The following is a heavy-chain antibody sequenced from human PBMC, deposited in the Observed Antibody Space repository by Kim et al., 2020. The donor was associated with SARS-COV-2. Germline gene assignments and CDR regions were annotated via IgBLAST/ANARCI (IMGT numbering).Heavy chain of an antibody. J-gene: IGHJ6*02. CDR3: ARWRSSSWHMEIYYYYGMDV. CDR1: GGSISSSNW. Sequence: SETLSLTCAVSGGSISSSNWWSWVRQPPGKGLEWIGEIYHSGSTNYNPSLKSRVTISVDKSKNQFSLKLSSVTAADTAVYYCARWRSSSWHMEIYYYYGMDVWGQGTTVTVSS. CDR2: IYHSGST. V-gene: IGHV4-4*02. D-gene: IGHD6-13*01.